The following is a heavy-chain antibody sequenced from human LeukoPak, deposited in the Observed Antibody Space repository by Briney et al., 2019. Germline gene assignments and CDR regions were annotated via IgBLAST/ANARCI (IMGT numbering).Heavy chain of an antibody. CDR2: IYSGGIT. V-gene: IGHV4-39*01. CDR3: ARRLPGFLVRGVLNGNWFDP. J-gene: IGHJ5*02. Sequence: MSSETLSLTCSVSGGSISTTIHYWGWIRQPPGKGLEWIGNIYSGGITHYNPSLKSRVTMSVDTSKNQFSLRLSSVTAADTAVYYCARRLPGFLVRGVLNGNWFDPWGQGTLVTVSS. CDR1: GGSISTTIHY. D-gene: IGHD3-10*01.